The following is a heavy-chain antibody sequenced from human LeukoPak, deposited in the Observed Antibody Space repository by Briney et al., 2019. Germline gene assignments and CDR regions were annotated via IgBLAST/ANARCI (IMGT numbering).Heavy chain of an antibody. V-gene: IGHV1-8*01. CDR2: MNPNSGNT. CDR3: ARSGNDILTGYYYYYGMDV. Sequence: AASVKVSCKASGYTFTSYDINWVRHATGQGLEWMGWMNPNSGNTGYAQKFQGRVTMTRNTSISTAYMELSSLRSEDTAVYYCARSGNDILTGYYYYYGMDVWGQGTTVTVSS. D-gene: IGHD3-9*01. CDR1: GYTFTSYD. J-gene: IGHJ6*02.